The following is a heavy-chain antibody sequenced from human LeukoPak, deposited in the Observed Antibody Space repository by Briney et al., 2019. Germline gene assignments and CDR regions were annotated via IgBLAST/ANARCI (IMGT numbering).Heavy chain of an antibody. CDR2: IIPILGMA. CDR1: GGTFSSYA. J-gene: IGHJ5*02. CDR3: ASLGYCSGGSCENWFDP. V-gene: IGHV1-69*04. D-gene: IGHD2-15*01. Sequence: ASVKVSCKASGGTFSSYAISWVRQAPGQGLEWMGRIIPILGMANYAQKFQGRVTITADKSTSTAYMELSSLRSEDTAVYYCASLGYCSGGSCENWFDPWGQGTLVTVSS.